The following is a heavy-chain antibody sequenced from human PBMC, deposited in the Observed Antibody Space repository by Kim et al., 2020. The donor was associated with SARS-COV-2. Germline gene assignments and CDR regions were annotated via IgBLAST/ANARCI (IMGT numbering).Heavy chain of an antibody. J-gene: IGHJ6*02. CDR3: ARDRGGIAVAGGYYGMDV. CDR2: ISYDGSNK. V-gene: IGHV3-30-3*01. Sequence: GGSLRLSCAASGFTFSSYAMHWVRQAPGKGLEWVAVISYDGSNKYYADSVKGRFTISRDNSKNTLYLQMNSLRAEDTAVYYCARDRGGIAVAGGYYGMDVWGQGTTVTVSS. CDR1: GFTFSSYA. D-gene: IGHD6-19*01.